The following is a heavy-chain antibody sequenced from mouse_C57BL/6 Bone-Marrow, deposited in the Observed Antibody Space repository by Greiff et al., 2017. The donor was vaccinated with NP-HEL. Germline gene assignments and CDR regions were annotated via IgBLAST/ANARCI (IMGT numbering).Heavy chain of an antibody. J-gene: IGHJ3*01. CDR3: ARGAHYYGSSYESWFAY. CDR2: FHPYNDDT. V-gene: IGHV1-47*01. CDR1: GYTFTTYP. D-gene: IGHD1-1*01. Sequence: VQLQQSGAELVKPGASVKMSCKASGYTFTTYPIEWMKQNHGKSLEWIGNFHPYNDDTKYNEKFKGKATLTVEKSSSTVYLELSRLTSDDSAVYYCARGAHYYGSSYESWFAYWGQGTLVTVSA.